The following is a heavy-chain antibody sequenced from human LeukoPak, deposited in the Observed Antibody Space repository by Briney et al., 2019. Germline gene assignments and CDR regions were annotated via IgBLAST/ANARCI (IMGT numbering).Heavy chain of an antibody. Sequence: SVKVSCKASGGTFSSYAISWVRQAPGQGLEWMGGIIPIFGTANYAQKFQGRVTITADESTSTACMELSSLRSEDTAVYYCARCYAVSYYYYYMDVWGKGTTVTVSS. CDR1: GGTFSSYA. J-gene: IGHJ6*03. V-gene: IGHV1-69*13. CDR3: ARCYAVSYYYYYMDV. CDR2: IIPIFGTA. D-gene: IGHD2-2*01.